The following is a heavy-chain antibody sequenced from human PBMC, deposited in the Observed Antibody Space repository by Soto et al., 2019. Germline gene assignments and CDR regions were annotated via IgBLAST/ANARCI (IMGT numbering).Heavy chain of an antibody. CDR1: GGPVRGDDLY. CDR2: FYHTGTT. Sequence: SETLSLTCVVSGGPVRGDDLYWSWIRHLPGKGLEWIANFYHTGTTYYNPSLKSRVSMSVATSQHQFSLILASVTAADTAVYYFARALVTDYNSRDYHYYFAMRVWGQG. V-gene: IGHV4-31*02. D-gene: IGHD3-22*01. CDR3: ARALVTDYNSRDYHYYFAMRV. J-gene: IGHJ6*02.